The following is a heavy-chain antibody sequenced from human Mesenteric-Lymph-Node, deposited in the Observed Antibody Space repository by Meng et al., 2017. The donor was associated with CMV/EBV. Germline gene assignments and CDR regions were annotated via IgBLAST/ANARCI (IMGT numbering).Heavy chain of an antibody. V-gene: IGHV3-21*01. CDR3: ARETGGRYCSSTSCYGI. Sequence: GESLKISCAASGFTFSSYSMNWVRQAPGKGLEWVSSISSSSSYIYYADSVKGRFTISRDNAKNSLYLQMNSLRAEDTAVYYCARETGGRYCSSTSCYGIWGQGTMVTVSS. CDR1: GFTFSSYS. J-gene: IGHJ3*02. CDR2: ISSSSSYI. D-gene: IGHD2-2*01.